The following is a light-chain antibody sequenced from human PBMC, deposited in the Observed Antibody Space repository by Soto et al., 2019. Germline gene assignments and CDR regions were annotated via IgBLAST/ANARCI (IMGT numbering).Light chain of an antibody. CDR2: AAS. CDR3: QQSYSTRFS. CDR1: QSISSY. V-gene: IGKV1-39*01. J-gene: IGKJ3*01. Sequence: DIQMTQSPSSLSASVGDRVTITCRARQSISSYLNWYQQKPGKAPKLLIYAASSLQSGVPSRFSGSGSGTDFTHTISRRQPDDFATYYCQQSYSTRFSFGVGTKVDIK.